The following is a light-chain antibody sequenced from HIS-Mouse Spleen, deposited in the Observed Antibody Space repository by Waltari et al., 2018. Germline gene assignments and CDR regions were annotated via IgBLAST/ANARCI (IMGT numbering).Light chain of an antibody. V-gene: IGKV4-1*01. CDR3: QQYYSTPYT. CDR1: QSVLYSSNNKNY. CDR2: GAS. Sequence: DIVMTQSPDSLAVSLGERATINCKSSQSVLYSSNNKNYLAWYQQKPGQPPKLLIYGASTRESGVPDRCSGSGSGTDFTLTISSLQAEDVAVYYCQQYYSTPYTFGQGTKLEIK. J-gene: IGKJ2*01.